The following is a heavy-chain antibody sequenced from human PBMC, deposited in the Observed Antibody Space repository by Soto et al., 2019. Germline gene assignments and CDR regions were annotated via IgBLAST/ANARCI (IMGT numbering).Heavy chain of an antibody. CDR3: AKEPGYDILTATYNWFDP. CDR1: GFTFSSYG. J-gene: IGHJ5*02. V-gene: IGHV3-30*18. CDR2: ISYDGSNK. D-gene: IGHD3-9*01. Sequence: GGSLRLSCAASGFTFSSYGMHWVRQAPGKGLEWVALISYDGSNKYYADSVKGRFTISRDNSKNTLYLQMNSLRAEDTAVYYCAKEPGYDILTATYNWFDPWGQGTLVTVSS.